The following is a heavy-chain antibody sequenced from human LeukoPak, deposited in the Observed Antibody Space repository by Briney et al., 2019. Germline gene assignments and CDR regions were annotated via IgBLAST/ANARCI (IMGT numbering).Heavy chain of an antibody. D-gene: IGHD5-18*01. V-gene: IGHV1-69*06. CDR1: GGTFSSYA. J-gene: IGHJ4*02. Sequence: GASVKVSCKASGGTFSSYAISWVRQAPGQGLEWMGGIIPIFGTANYAQKFQGRVTITADKSTSTAYMELSSLRSEDTAVYYCATEVPDAAMVDYWGQGTLVTVSS. CDR3: ATEVPDAAMVDY. CDR2: IIPIFGTA.